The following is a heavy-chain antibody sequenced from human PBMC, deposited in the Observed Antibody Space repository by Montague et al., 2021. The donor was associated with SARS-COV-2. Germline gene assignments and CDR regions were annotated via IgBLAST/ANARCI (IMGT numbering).Heavy chain of an antibody. CDR1: GFSLSTSEVG. CDR3: AHFGILRYFDP. D-gene: IGHD3-9*01. CDR2: IYGDDDN. J-gene: IGHJ5*02. Sequence: PALVKPTQTLTLTCTFSGFSLSTSEVGVGWIRQPPGKAPEFLALIYGDDDNRYKPSLKSRITITKVTSKNQVVLTMTNVDPVDTATYYCAHFGILRYFDPWGQGTLVTVSS. V-gene: IGHV2-5*02.